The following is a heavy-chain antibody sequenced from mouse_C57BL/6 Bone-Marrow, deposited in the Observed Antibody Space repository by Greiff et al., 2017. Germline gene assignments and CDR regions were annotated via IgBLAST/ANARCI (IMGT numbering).Heavy chain of an antibody. CDR3: AKNWRNLYWYCDV. CDR1: GFSLTSYG. V-gene: IGHV2-5*01. CDR2: IWRGGST. Sequence: VKLMESGPGLVQPSQSLSITCTVSGFSLTSYGVHWVRQSPGKGLEWLGVIWRGGSTDYNAAFMSRLSITKDNSKSQVFFKMDSLQADDTAIYYCAKNWRNLYWYCDVWGTGTTVTVSS. J-gene: IGHJ1*03.